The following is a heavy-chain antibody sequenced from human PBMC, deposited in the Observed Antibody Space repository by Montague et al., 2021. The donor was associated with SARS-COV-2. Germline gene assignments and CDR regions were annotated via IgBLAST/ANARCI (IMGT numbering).Heavy chain of an antibody. CDR1: GGSISYGGYF. CDR3: ARDRLVDRARRTGAWIGP. J-gene: IGHJ5*02. D-gene: IGHD3-10*01. CDR2: IDKSGTT. V-gene: IGHV4-31*03. Sequence: TLSLTCTVSGGSISYGGYFWNWIRQHPGKGLEWIGYIDKSGTTQYNPSLKSRVSLSVDTSKNQFSLNLRSATAADTASYYCARDRLVDRARRTGAWIGPWGQGTLVTVSA.